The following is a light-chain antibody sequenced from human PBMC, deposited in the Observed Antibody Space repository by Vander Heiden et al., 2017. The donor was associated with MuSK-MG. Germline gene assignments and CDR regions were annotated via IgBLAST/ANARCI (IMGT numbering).Light chain of an antibody. CDR1: SGSIASNY. J-gene: IGLJ2*01. Sequence: NFMLTQPHPVSVSPCKTVTISCTRSSGSIASNYVQWYQQRPGSSPTTVIYEDNQRPSGVPDRFSGSIDSYSNSASLTISGLKTEDEADYYCQSYDSSNVVFGGGTKLTVL. CDR3: QSYDSSNVV. V-gene: IGLV6-57*01. CDR2: EDN.